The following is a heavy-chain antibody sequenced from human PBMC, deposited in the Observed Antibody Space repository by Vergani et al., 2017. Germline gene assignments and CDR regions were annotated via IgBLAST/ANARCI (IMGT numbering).Heavy chain of an antibody. CDR1: GFSLTTSGVA. D-gene: IGHD3-10*01. Sequence: QITLRESGPTVVRPTQTLTLTCTFSGFSLTTSGVAVGWIRQPPGKALEWLGFIYWNDHTQSSPSLKNRLTITKDSSKNQVVLRLTNLDPVDTARYFCAHSFDHGSGTYPFDFWGEGLLVTVSS. CDR3: AHSFDHGSGTYPFDF. J-gene: IGHJ4*02. V-gene: IGHV2-5*01. CDR2: IYWNDHT.